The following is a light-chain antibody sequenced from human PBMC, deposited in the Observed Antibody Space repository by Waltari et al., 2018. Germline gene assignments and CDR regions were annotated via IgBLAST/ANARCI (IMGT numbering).Light chain of an antibody. Sequence: QSVLTQPPSASGTPGQRVTISCSGSSSNIGVNTVNWYQQLPGTAPKLFIFNNSRRPAGGPDRFAGSKSGTSASLAISGLQSEDEADYYCAAWDVSLNGYVFGSGTKVTVL. CDR1: SSNIGVNT. J-gene: IGLJ1*01. CDR3: AAWDVSLNGYV. V-gene: IGLV1-44*01. CDR2: NNS.